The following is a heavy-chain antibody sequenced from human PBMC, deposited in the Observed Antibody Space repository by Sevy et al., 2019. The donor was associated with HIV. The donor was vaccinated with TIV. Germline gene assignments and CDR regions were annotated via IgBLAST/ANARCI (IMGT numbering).Heavy chain of an antibody. V-gene: IGHV3-30-3*01. D-gene: IGHD3-10*01. Sequence: GGSLRLSCTTSGFTFSSYAMHWVRQAPGKGLEWVAVISYDGSNKYYADSVKGRFTISRDNSKNTLYLQMNSLIAEDTAVYYCARGRWFGELLGSGPSDYWGQGTLVTVSS. CDR2: ISYDGSNK. CDR1: GFTFSSYA. CDR3: ARGRWFGELLGSGPSDY. J-gene: IGHJ4*02.